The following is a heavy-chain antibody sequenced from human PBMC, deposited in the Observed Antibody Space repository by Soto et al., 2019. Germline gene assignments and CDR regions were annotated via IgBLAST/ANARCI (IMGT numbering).Heavy chain of an antibody. CDR2: INHSGST. CDR3: ARVGFNWNDDYYGMDV. Sequence: QVQLQQWGAGLLKPSETLSLTCAVYGGSFSGYYWSWIRQPPGKGLEWIGEINHSGSTNYNPSLKTRGTISVATSKDQFSLKLSSVTAADTAVYYCARVGFNWNDDYYGMDVWGQGTTVTVSS. V-gene: IGHV4-34*01. CDR1: GGSFSGYY. D-gene: IGHD1-20*01. J-gene: IGHJ6*02.